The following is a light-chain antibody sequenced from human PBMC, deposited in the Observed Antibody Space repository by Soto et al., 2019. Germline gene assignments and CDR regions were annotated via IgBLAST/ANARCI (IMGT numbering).Light chain of an antibody. Sequence: EIVLTQSPGTLSLSPGERATLSCRASQSVSSSYLAWYQQKPGQAPRQLIYGASSRATGIPDRFSSNGSGTDFTLTITRLEPEDFAVYYCQHYRTSFGGGTRVEIK. CDR2: GAS. CDR3: QHYRTS. J-gene: IGKJ4*01. CDR1: QSVSSSY. V-gene: IGKV3-20*01.